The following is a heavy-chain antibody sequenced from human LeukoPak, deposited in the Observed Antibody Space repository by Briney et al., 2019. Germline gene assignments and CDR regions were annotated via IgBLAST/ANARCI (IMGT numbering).Heavy chain of an antibody. J-gene: IGHJ4*02. CDR2: IYWDDDK. CDR1: GFSLSTSGVG. Sequence: ESGPTLVKPTQTLTLTCTFSGFSLSTSGVGVGWIRQPPGKALEWLTLIYWDDDKRYSPSLKSRLTITKDTSKNQVVLTMTNMDRVDTATYYCAQRGGTGYGYGYVDYWGQGTLVTVSS. V-gene: IGHV2-5*02. D-gene: IGHD5-18*01. CDR3: AQRGGTGYGYGYVDY.